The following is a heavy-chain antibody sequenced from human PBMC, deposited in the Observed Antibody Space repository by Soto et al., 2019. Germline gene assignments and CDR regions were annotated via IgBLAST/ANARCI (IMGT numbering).Heavy chain of an antibody. Sequence: QVQLVQSGAEVKKPGASVKVSCKASGYTFTSYDINWVRQATGQGLEWMGWMNPHSGNIGYAQKFQGRVTMTRNTSIITAYMELSSLRSEDTAVYYCARERTGTTSMDVWGQGTTVTVSS. J-gene: IGHJ6*02. CDR1: GYTFTSYD. CDR2: MNPHSGNI. D-gene: IGHD1-1*01. CDR3: ARERTGTTSMDV. V-gene: IGHV1-8*01.